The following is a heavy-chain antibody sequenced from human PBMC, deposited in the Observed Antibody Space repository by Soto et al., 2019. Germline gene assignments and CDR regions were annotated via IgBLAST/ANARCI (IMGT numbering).Heavy chain of an antibody. CDR2: IIPLYGTA. CDR3: ARDRSMDGYNSRSFDY. J-gene: IGHJ4*02. V-gene: IGHV1-69*01. Sequence: QVQLVQSGAEVKKPGSSVKVSCKASGGTFSSFGFNWVRQAPGQGLEWMGGIIPLYGTANHAQRFQGRVTISADESTSTVYMELISLRSEDTAIYYCARDRSMDGYNSRSFDYRGQGTLVTVSS. CDR1: GGTFSSFG. D-gene: IGHD5-12*01.